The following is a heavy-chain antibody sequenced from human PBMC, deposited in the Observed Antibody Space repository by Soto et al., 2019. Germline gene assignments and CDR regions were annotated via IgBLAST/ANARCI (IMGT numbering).Heavy chain of an antibody. CDR3: ARRIAMVRGVSKSSYSSYGMDV. CDR1: GYSFTSYW. V-gene: IGHV5-51*01. CDR2: IYPGDSDT. D-gene: IGHD3-10*01. J-gene: IGHJ6*02. Sequence: PGESLKISCRGSGYSFTSYWIGWVRQMPGKGLEWMGIIYPGDSDTRYSPSFQGQVTISADKSISTAYLQWSSLKASDTAMYYCARRIAMVRGVSKSSYSSYGMDVWGQATTVTVYS.